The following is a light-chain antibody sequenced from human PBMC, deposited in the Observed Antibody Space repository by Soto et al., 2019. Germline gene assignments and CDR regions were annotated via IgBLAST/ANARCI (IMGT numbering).Light chain of an antibody. CDR3: AAWDDSISGLYV. J-gene: IGLJ1*01. CDR1: SSNIGTYT. Sequence: QSVLTQPPSASGTPGQRVTISCSVSSSNIGTYTVNWYQQFPGTAPKLLIYNNDQRPSGVPDRFSGFKYGTAASLAISGLQSEDEAEYYCAAWDDSISGLYVFGTGTKVTVL. V-gene: IGLV1-44*01. CDR2: NND.